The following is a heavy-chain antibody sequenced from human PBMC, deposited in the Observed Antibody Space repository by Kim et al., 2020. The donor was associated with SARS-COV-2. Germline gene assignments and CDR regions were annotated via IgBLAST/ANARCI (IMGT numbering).Heavy chain of an antibody. J-gene: IGHJ4*02. CDR3: AGGYCSGGSCYPLDY. CDR2: IYPGDSDT. CDR1: GYSFTSYW. D-gene: IGHD2-15*01. V-gene: IGHV5-51*01. Sequence: GESLKISCKGSGYSFTSYWIGWVRQMPGKGLEWMGIIYPGDSDTRYSPSFQGQVTISADKSISTAYLQWSSLKASDTAMYYCAGGYCSGGSCYPLDYWGQGNLVTVSS.